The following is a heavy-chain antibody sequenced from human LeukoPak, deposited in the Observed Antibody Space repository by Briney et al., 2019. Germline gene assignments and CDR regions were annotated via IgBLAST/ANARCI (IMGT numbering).Heavy chain of an antibody. Sequence: SETLSLTCTVSGGSISSGGYYWSWIRQPPGKGLEWIGYIYHSGSTYYNPSLKSRVTISVDTSKNQFSLKLSSVTAADTAVYYCARAEQQLDPYYYYYMDVWGKGTTVTVSS. V-gene: IGHV4-30-2*01. CDR3: ARAEQQLDPYYYYYMDV. CDR2: IYHSGST. CDR1: GGSISSGGYY. J-gene: IGHJ6*03. D-gene: IGHD6-13*01.